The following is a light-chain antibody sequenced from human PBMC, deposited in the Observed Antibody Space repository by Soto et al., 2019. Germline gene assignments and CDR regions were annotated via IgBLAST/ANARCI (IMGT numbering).Light chain of an antibody. CDR1: SSDIGIFNY. CDR2: EVT. V-gene: IGLV2-14*01. CDR3: SSYTSSSALGV. J-gene: IGLJ3*02. Sequence: QSVLTQPASVSGSPGQSITISCTGTSSDIGIFNYVSWYQQHPGKAPKLIIYEVTKRPSGVSDRFSGSKSVSTASLNLSGLQADDEADYYCSSYTSSSALGVFGGGTKLTVL.